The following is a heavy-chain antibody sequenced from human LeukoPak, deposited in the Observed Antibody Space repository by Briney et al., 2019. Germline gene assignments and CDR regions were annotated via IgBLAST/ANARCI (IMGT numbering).Heavy chain of an antibody. CDR2: IRQDGSEK. Sequence: QPGGSLRLSCEVSGFTFTDYWMNWVRQAPGKGPEWVASIRQDGSEKTYVDSVKGRFTISRDNTKNSLSLQLNGLRAEDTAVYYCARALYSGYDYWGQGTLVTVSS. CDR3: ARALYSGYDY. V-gene: IGHV3-7*01. J-gene: IGHJ4*02. CDR1: GFTFTDYW. D-gene: IGHD5-12*01.